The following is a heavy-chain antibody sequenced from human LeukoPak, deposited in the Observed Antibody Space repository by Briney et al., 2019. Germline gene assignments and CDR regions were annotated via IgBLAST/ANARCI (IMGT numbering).Heavy chain of an antibody. V-gene: IGHV4-39*07. CDR1: GGSISSSSYY. J-gene: IGHJ5*02. Sequence: SETLSLTCTVSGGSISSSSYYWGWIRQPPGKGLEWIGSIYYSGSTYYNPSLKSRATISVDTSKNQFSLKLSSLTAADTAVYYCARGPLPPKRRYYDSSGPYYWFDPWGQGTLVTVSS. CDR3: ARGPLPPKRRYYDSSGPYYWFDP. CDR2: IYYSGST. D-gene: IGHD3-22*01.